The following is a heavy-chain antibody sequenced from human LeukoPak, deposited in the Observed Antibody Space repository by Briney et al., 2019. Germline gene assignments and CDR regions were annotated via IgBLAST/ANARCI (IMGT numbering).Heavy chain of an antibody. CDR1: GFTFSSYA. CDR3: AKVGDYYGSGKYSNFDY. D-gene: IGHD3-10*01. J-gene: IGHJ4*02. V-gene: IGHV3-23*01. CDR2: ISGSGSTT. Sequence: PGGSLRLSCAASGFTFSSYAMTWVRQAPGKGLKWVSAISGSGSTTYYADSVKGRFTISRDNSKNTLYLQMSSLRAEDTAVYYCAKVGDYYGSGKYSNFDYWGQGTLVTVSS.